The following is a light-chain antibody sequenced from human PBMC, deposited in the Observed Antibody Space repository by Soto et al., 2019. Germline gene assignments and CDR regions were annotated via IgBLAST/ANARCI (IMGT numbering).Light chain of an antibody. J-gene: IGLJ2*01. CDR1: SSNIGAGYD. CDR2: GNS. Sequence: QSVLTQPPSVSGAPGQRVTISCTGSSSNIGAGYDVHWYQQLPGTAPKLLIYGNSNRPSGVPDRFSGSKSGTSASLAITGLQAEDEADYYCQSYYSSLSVLVVFGGGTKLTVL. CDR3: QSYYSSLSVLVV. V-gene: IGLV1-40*01.